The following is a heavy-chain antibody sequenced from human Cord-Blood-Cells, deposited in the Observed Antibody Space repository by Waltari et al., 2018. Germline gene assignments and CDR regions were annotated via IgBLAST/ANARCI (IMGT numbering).Heavy chain of an antibody. CDR3: ARDGDESGYDYRRAFDI. CDR1: GGSISSGGYY. CDR2: IYYSGST. J-gene: IGHJ3*02. D-gene: IGHD5-12*01. V-gene: IGHV4-31*03. Sequence: QVQLQESGPGLVKPSQTLSLTCTVSGGSISSGGYYWSCIRQHPGKGLEWIGYIYYSGSTYYNPSLKSRVTISVDTSKNQFSLKLSSVTAADTAVYYCARDGDESGYDYRRAFDIWGQGTMVTVSS.